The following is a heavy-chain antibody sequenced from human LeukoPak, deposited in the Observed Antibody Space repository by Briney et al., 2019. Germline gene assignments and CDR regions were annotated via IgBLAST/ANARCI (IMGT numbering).Heavy chain of an antibody. Sequence: SETLSLTCTVSGGSVSRSPYYWGWIRQPPGKGLEWIGNIYYSGSTYYNPSLKSRVTISVDTSKNQFSLKVTSVTAADTAVYYCAKSDCTSTSCYIGWFDPWGQGTLVTVSS. CDR1: GGSVSRSPYY. CDR2: IYYSGST. D-gene: IGHD2-2*02. CDR3: AKSDCTSTSCYIGWFDP. J-gene: IGHJ5*02. V-gene: IGHV4-39*07.